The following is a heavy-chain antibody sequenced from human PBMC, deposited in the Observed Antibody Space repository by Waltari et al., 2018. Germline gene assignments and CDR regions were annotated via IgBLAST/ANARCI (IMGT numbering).Heavy chain of an antibody. J-gene: IGHJ4*02. Sequence: QVQLVQSGAEVKKHGASVKVSCKASGYTFTSYAMHWVRQAPGQRLEWRGWINAGNGHTKDSQKLQGRVTITRDTSASTAYMELSSLRSEDMAVYYCARGGGSYPDYWGQGTLVTVSS. CDR2: INAGNGHT. D-gene: IGHD2-15*01. CDR3: ARGGGSYPDY. CDR1: GYTFTSYA. V-gene: IGHV1-3*01.